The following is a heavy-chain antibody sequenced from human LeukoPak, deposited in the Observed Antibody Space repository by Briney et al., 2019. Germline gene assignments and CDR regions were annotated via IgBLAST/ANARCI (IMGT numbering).Heavy chain of an antibody. V-gene: IGHV4-34*01. CDR1: GGSFHGYY. CDR3: AREISPADSSSAFDY. D-gene: IGHD6-6*01. J-gene: IGHJ4*02. CDR2: INHSGST. Sequence: SETLSLTCAVYGGSFHGYYWSWIRQPPGKGLEGIGEINHSGSTNYYPSLKSRVTISVDTSKNQFSLRLSSVTAADTAVYYCAREISPADSSSAFDYWGQGTLVTVSS.